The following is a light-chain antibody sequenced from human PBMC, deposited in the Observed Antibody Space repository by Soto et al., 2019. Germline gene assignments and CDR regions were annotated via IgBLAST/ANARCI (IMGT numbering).Light chain of an antibody. CDR2: DVS. CDR3: SSYTSSSTPVV. CDR1: SSDVGGYNY. J-gene: IGLJ2*01. V-gene: IGLV2-14*01. Sequence: SALTQPASVSGSPGQSITISCTGTSSDVGGYNYVSWYQQHPGKAPKLMIYDVSNRPSGVSNRFSGSKSGNTASLTISGLQAEDEADYYCSSYTSSSTPVVFGGGTQLTV.